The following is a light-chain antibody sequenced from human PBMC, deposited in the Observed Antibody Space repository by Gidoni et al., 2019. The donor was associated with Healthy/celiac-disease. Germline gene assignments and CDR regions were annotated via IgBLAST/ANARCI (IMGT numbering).Light chain of an antibody. CDR1: SSNIGAGYD. CDR2: GNS. J-gene: IGLJ1*01. V-gene: IGLV1-40*01. CDR3: QSYDSSLKV. Sequence: QSVLTQPPSVSGAPGQRVTISCTGSSSNIGAGYDVHWYQQLPGPAPKLLIYGNSNRPSGVPDRFSGSKSGTSASLAITGLQAEDEADYYCQSYDSSLKVFGTGTKVTVL.